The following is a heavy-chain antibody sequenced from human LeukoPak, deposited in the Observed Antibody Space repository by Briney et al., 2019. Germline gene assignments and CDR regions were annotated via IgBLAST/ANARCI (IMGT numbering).Heavy chain of an antibody. CDR3: AKDRAGIWEVGSTIGSYQH. V-gene: IGHV3-23*01. J-gene: IGHJ1*01. Sequence: PRGSLRLSCEASGFTFSRYGMHMVRKAPGKGLEWVTTISGSGGSTYYADSVKGRFTISRDNSKKTLYLQVNSLRVEDKAGYYCAKDRAGIWEVGSTIGSYQHWGQGALVTVSS. CDR1: GFTFSRYG. D-gene: IGHD1-26*01. CDR2: ISGSGGST.